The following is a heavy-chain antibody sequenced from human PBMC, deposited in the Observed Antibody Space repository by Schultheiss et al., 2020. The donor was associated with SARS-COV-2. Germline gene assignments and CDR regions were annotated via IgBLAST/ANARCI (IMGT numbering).Heavy chain of an antibody. D-gene: IGHD3-22*01. Sequence: SETLSLTCTVSGGSISSYYWSWIRQPPGKGLEWIGEINHSGSTYYNPSLKSRVTISVDTSKNQFSLKLSSVTAADTAVYYCARSYSGYLDYYYYGMDVWGQGTTVTVSS. CDR1: GGSISSYY. J-gene: IGHJ6*02. V-gene: IGHV4-34*09. CDR2: INHSGST. CDR3: ARSYSGYLDYYYYGMDV.